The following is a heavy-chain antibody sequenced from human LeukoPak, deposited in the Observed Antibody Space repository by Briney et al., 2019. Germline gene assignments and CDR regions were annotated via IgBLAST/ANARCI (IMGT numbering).Heavy chain of an antibody. CDR3: ARVGVGRNDYVWGSYAESYYYYYMDV. J-gene: IGHJ6*03. V-gene: IGHV3-21*01. Sequence: GGSLRLSCAASGFTFSSYNMNWVRQAPGKGLEWVSSISSSSSYIYYADSVKGRFTISRDNAKNSLYLQMNSLRAEDTAVYYCARVGVGRNDYVWGSYAESYYYYYMDVWGKGTTVTVSS. CDR2: ISSSSSYI. CDR1: GFTFSSYN. D-gene: IGHD3-16*01.